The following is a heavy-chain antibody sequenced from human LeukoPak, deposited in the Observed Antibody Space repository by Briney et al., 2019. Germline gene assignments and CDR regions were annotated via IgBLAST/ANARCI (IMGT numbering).Heavy chain of an antibody. V-gene: IGHV1-69*13. D-gene: IGHD4-17*01. CDR2: IIPIFGTA. CDR1: GGTFSSYA. J-gene: IGHJ4*02. CDR3: ARIGNGDYAGGDY. Sequence: ASVKVSCKASGGTFSSYAISWVRQAPGQGLEWMGGIIPIFGTANYAQKFQGRVTNTADESTSTAYMELSSLRSEDTAVYYCARIGNGDYAGGDYWGQGTLVTVSS.